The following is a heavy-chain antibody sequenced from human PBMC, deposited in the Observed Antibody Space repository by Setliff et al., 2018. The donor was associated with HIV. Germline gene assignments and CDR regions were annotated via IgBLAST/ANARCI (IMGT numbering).Heavy chain of an antibody. CDR3: ARFDHYGKYCRIGDAFDI. V-gene: IGHV1-69*13. Sequence: GAPVKVSCKASGGTFRSYVISWMRQAPGQGLEWNGGRSPIFGTANDGKKFQGRVTITAHESTSTAYMDLSSLSSDDTAVYYCARFDHYGKYCRIGDAFDIWGQGTMVTVSS. CDR2: RSPIFGTA. J-gene: IGHJ3*02. D-gene: IGHD4-4*01. CDR1: GGTFRSYV.